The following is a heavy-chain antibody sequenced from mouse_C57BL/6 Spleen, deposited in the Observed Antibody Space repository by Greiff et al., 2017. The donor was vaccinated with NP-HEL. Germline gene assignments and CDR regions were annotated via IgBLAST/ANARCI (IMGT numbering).Heavy chain of an antibody. CDR1: GYAFTNYL. J-gene: IGHJ4*01. CDR3: ARYRDAMDY. CDR2: INPGSGGT. V-gene: IGHV1-54*01. Sequence: QVQLQQSGAELVRPGTSVKVSCKASGYAFTNYLIEWVKQRPGQGLAWIGVINPGSGGTNYNEKFKGKATLTADKSSSTAYMQLSSLTSEDSAVYFCARYRDAMDYWGQGTSVTVSS.